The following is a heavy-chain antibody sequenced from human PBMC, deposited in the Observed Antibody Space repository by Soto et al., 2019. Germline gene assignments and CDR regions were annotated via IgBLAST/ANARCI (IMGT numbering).Heavy chain of an antibody. J-gene: IGHJ3*02. Sequence: SETLSLTCAVSGGSINSSAYYWGWIRQPPGKGLEWIANIYYSGTTYSNPSLKSRITMSVDTSKNQFSLKLGSVTAADTAVYYCARVWGGAFDIWGQGTMVTVS. CDR2: IYYSGTT. CDR3: ARVWGGAFDI. V-gene: IGHV4-39*07. D-gene: IGHD3-10*01. CDR1: GGSINSSAYY.